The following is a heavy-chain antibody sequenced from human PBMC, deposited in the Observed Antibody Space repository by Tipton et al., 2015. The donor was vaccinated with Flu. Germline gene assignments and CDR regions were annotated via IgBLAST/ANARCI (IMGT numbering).Heavy chain of an antibody. V-gene: IGHV1-18*04. CDR2: SVPYNGES. J-gene: IGHJ4*02. Sequence: QMQLVQSGAEVKKPGVSVKVSCKTAGFTFTSYTIIWVRQAPGQGLEYVGFSVPYNGESYYAQKFQGRVTLTLDRSTGTAYMELRGLRSDDAAVYYCARGGLSGSYPLDSWGQGTQVTVSS. D-gene: IGHD3-10*01. CDR3: ARGGLSGSYPLDS. CDR1: GFTFTSYT.